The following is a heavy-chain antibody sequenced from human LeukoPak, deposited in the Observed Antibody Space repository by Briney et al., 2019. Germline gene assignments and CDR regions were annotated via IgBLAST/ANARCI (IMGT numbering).Heavy chain of an antibody. Sequence: SETLSLTCAVYGGSFSNYYWSWIRQPPGKGLEWIGEINDSGRINYNPSLMSRVTISVGTSKNQFSLRLTSVTARDTAVYYCARRWNYGRNYYIDVWGKGATVSVSS. CDR3: ARRWNYGRNYYIDV. CDR1: GGSFSNYY. CDR2: INDSGRI. D-gene: IGHD1-7*01. J-gene: IGHJ6*03. V-gene: IGHV4-34*01.